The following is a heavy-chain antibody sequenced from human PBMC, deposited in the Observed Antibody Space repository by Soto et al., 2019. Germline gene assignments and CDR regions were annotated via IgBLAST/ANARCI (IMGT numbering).Heavy chain of an antibody. D-gene: IGHD2-15*01. CDR3: ATDCSGGSCRLYYYYYYGMDV. CDR2: ISGSGGST. V-gene: IGHV3-23*01. Sequence: PGGSLRLSCAASGFTFGSYAMSWVRQAPGKGLEWVSAISGSGGSTYYADSVKGRFTISRDNSKNTLYLQMNSLRAEDTAVYYCATDCSGGSCRLYYYYYYGMDVWGQGTTVTVSS. J-gene: IGHJ6*02. CDR1: GFTFGSYA.